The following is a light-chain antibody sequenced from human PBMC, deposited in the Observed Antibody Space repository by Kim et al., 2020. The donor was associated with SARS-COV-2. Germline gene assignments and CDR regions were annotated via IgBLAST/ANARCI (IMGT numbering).Light chain of an antibody. Sequence: DIVLTQSPGTLSFSPGERATLSCRTSLTVSSTYLAWYQQKPGQTPKLLIYGASTRATGIPDKFSGSGSGTHFTLTISRLEPEDSAVYYCQQWGSSPYTFGRETKVDI. CDR1: LTVSSTY. CDR2: GAS. J-gene: IGKJ2*01. V-gene: IGKV3-20*01. CDR3: QQWGSSPYT.